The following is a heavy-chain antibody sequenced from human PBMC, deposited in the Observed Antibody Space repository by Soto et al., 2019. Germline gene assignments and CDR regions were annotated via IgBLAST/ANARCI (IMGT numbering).Heavy chain of an antibody. D-gene: IGHD6-6*01. CDR3: ATRVEYSSSSDYYYYGMDV. CDR1: GYSFTIYW. J-gene: IGHJ6*02. CDR2: IYPGDSDT. Sequence: GESLKISCKGSGYSFTIYWIGWVRQRPGKGLEWMGIIYPGDSDTRYSPSFQGQVTISADKSISTAYLQWSSLKASDTAMYYCATRVEYSSSSDYYYYGMDVWGQGTTVTVSS. V-gene: IGHV5-51*01.